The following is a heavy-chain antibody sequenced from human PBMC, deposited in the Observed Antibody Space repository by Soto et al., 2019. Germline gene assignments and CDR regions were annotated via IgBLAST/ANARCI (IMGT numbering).Heavy chain of an antibody. V-gene: IGHV3-74*01. D-gene: IGHD3-22*01. CDR1: GFTFSSYW. CDR2: IKSDGSGT. Sequence: EVQLVESGGGLVQPGESLTLSCAASGFTFSSYWMHWVRQAPGKGLVWVSRIKSDGSGTYYADFVKGRLTISRDNAKNTLYLQITSLRVEATAVYFSAMGDGDRYDGNGYLGRHWGQGTLVTVSS. J-gene: IGHJ4*02. CDR3: AMGDGDRYDGNGYLGRH.